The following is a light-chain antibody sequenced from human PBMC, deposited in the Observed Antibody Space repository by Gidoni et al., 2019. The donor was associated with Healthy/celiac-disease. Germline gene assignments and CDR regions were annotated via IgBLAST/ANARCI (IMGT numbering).Light chain of an antibody. J-gene: IGKJ2*01. CDR1: QSVSSN. CDR3: QQYNNWPFT. CDR2: GAS. V-gene: IGKV3-15*01. Sequence: EIVMTQSPATLSVSPGESATLSCRASQSVSSNLAWYQQKPGQAPRLLIYGASTRATGIPARFSGSGSGTEFTLTISTLQSEYFAVYYCQQYNNWPFTFGQGTKLEIK.